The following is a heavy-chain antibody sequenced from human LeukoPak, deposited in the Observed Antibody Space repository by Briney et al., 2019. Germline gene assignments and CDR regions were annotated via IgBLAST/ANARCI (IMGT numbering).Heavy chain of an antibody. CDR2: IGGSGDRT. J-gene: IGHJ4*02. V-gene: IGHV3-23*01. CDR3: AKDRTQQPYGIFDY. D-gene: IGHD6-13*01. Sequence: GGSLRLSCAAAGFTFNIYAMTWVRQDPGKGLEWVSAIGGSGDRTYYADSVKGRSTISRDNSKNTLYLQMNSLRAEDTAVYYCAKDRTQQPYGIFDYWGQGTLVTVSS. CDR1: GFTFNIYA.